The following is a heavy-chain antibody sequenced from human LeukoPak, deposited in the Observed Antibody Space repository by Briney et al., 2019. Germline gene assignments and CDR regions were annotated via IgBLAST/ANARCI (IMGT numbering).Heavy chain of an antibody. CDR2: ISSSSSTI. J-gene: IGHJ4*02. CDR1: GFTFSSYS. CDR3: ARNVPATAGQPLDY. V-gene: IGHV3-48*02. Sequence: GGSLRLSCAASGFTFSSYSMNWVRQAPGKGLEWVSYISSSSSTIYYADSVKGRFTISRDNAKNSLYLRMSSLRDEDTAVYYCARNVPATAGQPLDYWGQGTLVTVSS. D-gene: IGHD2-2*01.